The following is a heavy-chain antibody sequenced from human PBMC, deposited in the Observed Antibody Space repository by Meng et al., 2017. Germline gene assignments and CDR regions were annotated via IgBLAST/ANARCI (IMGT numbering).Heavy chain of an antibody. V-gene: IGHV4-31*01. D-gene: IGHD2/OR15-2a*01. CDR1: GCSISSGGYY. CDR3: ARVTSSYYFDY. Sequence: QGQLQESGPGLVKPSQTLSLPCTVSGCSISSGGYYWSWIRQHPGKGLEWIGYIYYSGSTYYNPSLKSLVTISVDTSKNQFSLKLSSVTAADTAVYYCARVTSSYYFDYWGQGTLVTVSS. CDR2: IYYSGST. J-gene: IGHJ4*02.